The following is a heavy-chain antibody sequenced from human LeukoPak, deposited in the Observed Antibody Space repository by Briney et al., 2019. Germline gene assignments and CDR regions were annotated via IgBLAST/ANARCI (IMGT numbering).Heavy chain of an antibody. J-gene: IGHJ5*02. CDR1: GYTFTGYY. V-gene: IGHV1-2*02. Sequence: ASVKVSCKASGYTFTGYYIHWVRQAPGQGLEWMGWINPNSGGTNYAQKFQGRVTMTRDTSISTAYMELSRLRSDDTAVYYCARHLYSSSWYWFDPWGQGTLVTVSS. CDR3: ARHLYSSSWYWFDP. D-gene: IGHD6-13*01. CDR2: INPNSGGT.